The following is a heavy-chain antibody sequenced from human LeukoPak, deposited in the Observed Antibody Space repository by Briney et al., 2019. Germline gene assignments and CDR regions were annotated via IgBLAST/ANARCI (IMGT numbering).Heavy chain of an antibody. D-gene: IGHD3-3*01. Sequence: SRPPLVKPTQTLTLTCTFSGFSLSTSGVRVGCIRQPPGKALEGLALIYWVDDKRYTPSLKSGLTIPKHTHKNQLVLTMPTMIRLHAATHLCEHKFLTAAGDAFVMWAEGPLVTVPS. CDR2: IYWVDDK. CDR3: EHKFLTAAGDAFVM. J-gene: IGHJ3*02. V-gene: IGHV2-5*02. CDR1: GFSLSTSGVR.